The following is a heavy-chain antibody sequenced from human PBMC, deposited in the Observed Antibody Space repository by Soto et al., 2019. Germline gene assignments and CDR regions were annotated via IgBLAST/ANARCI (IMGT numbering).Heavy chain of an antibody. D-gene: IGHD6-19*01. CDR2: ISHDGINK. J-gene: IGHJ5*02. CDR1: GFSFSSYA. Sequence: QVRLVESGGGVVQPGRSLRLSCTASGFSFSSYAMYWFRQPPGKGLEWVAVISHDGINKHYADSVQGRVTVFRDNSNHSLDLQLNSLRCEDTAMYYCARDMYSSDYFVKWFEPWGQGTLVTVSS. CDR3: ARDMYSSDYFVKWFEP. V-gene: IGHV3-30-3*01.